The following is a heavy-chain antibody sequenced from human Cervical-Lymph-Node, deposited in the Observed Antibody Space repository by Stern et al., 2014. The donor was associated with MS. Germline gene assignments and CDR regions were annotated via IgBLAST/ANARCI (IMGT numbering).Heavy chain of an antibody. J-gene: IGHJ6*02. V-gene: IGHV1-69*01. CDR2: IIPILGSG. CDR3: ARQYRPYFYGFGV. D-gene: IGHD2/OR15-2a*01. CDR1: GGTLKNYG. Sequence: HVQLVQSGAEVKKPGSSVKVSCKASGGTLKNYGISWVRQAPGQGLEWMGGIIPILGSGDYAQDFQGRVTITADEVTSTVYMELSSLTSEDTAVYYCARQYRPYFYGFGVWGHGTTVTVSS.